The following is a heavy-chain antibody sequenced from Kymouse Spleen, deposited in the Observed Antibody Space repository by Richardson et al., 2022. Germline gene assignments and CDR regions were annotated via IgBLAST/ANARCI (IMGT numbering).Heavy chain of an antibody. J-gene: IGHJ5*02. Sequence: EVQLVESGGGLIQPGGSLRLSCAASGFTVSSNYMSWVRQAPGKGLEWVSVIYSGGSTYYADSVKGRFTISRDNSKNTLYLQMNSLRAEDTAVYYCAREDIVVVPAAMRWFDPWGQGTLVTVSS. D-gene: IGHD2-2*02. CDR2: IYSGGST. CDR1: GFTVSSNY. V-gene: IGHV3-53*01. CDR3: AREDIVVVPAAMRWFDP.